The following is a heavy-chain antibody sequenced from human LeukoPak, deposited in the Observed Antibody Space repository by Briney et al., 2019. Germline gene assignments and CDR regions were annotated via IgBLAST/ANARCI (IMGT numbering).Heavy chain of an antibody. D-gene: IGHD3-22*01. Sequence: SVKVSCKASGGTFSSYAISWVRQAPGQGLEWMGRIIPIFGTVNYAQKFQGRVTITTDESTSTAYMELSSLRSEDTAVYYCARATYYYDSTHPNDAFDIWGQGTMVTVSS. V-gene: IGHV1-69*05. CDR3: ARATYYYDSTHPNDAFDI. CDR1: GGTFSSYA. J-gene: IGHJ3*02. CDR2: IIPIFGTV.